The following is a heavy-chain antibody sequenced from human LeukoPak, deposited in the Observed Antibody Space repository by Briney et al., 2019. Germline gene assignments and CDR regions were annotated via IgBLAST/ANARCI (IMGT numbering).Heavy chain of an antibody. V-gene: IGHV4-30-4*01. J-gene: IGHJ3*02. CDR2: IYYSGST. CDR3: ARDSISDYYDSSGYHHNDAFDI. D-gene: IGHD3-22*01. Sequence: SQTLSLTCTVSGGSISSGDYYWSWIRQPPGKGLEWIGYIYYSGSTYYNPSLKSRVTISVDTSKNQFSLKLSSVTAADTAVYYCARDSISDYYDSSGYHHNDAFDIWGQGTMVTVSS. CDR1: GGSISSGDYY.